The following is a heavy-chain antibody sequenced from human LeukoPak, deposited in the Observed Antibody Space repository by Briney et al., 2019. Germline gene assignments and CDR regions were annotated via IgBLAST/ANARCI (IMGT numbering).Heavy chain of an antibody. CDR3: ATGVGRYYAD. CDR2: IYYSGST. CDR1: GGSFSTYN. Sequence: SETLSLTCTVSGGSFSTYNWSWIRQPPGKGLEWIGYIYYSGSTNYNPSLKSRVTISVDTSKNQLSLKLNSVTAADTAVYYCATGVGRYYADWGQGTLVTVSS. D-gene: IGHD1-26*01. J-gene: IGHJ4*02. V-gene: IGHV4-59*01.